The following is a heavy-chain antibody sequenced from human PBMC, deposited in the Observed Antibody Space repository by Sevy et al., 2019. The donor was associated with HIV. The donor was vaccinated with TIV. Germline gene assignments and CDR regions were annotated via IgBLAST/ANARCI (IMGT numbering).Heavy chain of an antibody. Sequence: GGSLRLSCAASGFTFSSYGTHCVRQAPGKGLEWVAVIWYDGSNKNYADSVKGRFTISRDNSKDTLYLQMNSLRVEDTAVYYCVRETAYYFDYWGQGTLVTVSS. CDR3: VRETAYYFDY. V-gene: IGHV3-33*01. CDR2: IWYDGSNK. J-gene: IGHJ4*02. D-gene: IGHD5-18*01. CDR1: GFTFSSYG.